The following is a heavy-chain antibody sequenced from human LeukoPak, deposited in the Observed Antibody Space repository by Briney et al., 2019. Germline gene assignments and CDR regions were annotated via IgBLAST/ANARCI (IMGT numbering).Heavy chain of an antibody. Sequence: GGSLRLSCVASGFTFSSYAMHWVRQAPGKGLEWVVFISYDGSNKYYADSVKGRFTISRDNSKNTLYLQMNSLRAEDTAVYYCAKDSSGYYLTPRGGFDYWGQGTLVTVSS. V-gene: IGHV3-30-3*01. CDR3: AKDSSGYYLTPRGGFDY. D-gene: IGHD3-22*01. CDR2: ISYDGSNK. J-gene: IGHJ4*02. CDR1: GFTFSSYA.